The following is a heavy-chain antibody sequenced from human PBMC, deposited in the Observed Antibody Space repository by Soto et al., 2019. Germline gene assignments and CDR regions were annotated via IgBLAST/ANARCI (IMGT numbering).Heavy chain of an antibody. CDR2: ISYDGSNK. V-gene: IGHV3-30*03. CDR3: ASRGYSSSCYPLTHPYFDY. Sequence: GSLRLSCAASGFTFSSYGMHWVRQAPGKGLEWVAVISYDGSNKYYADSVKGRFTISRDNSKNTLYLQMNSLRAEDTAVYYCASRGYSSSCYPLTHPYFDYRGQGTLVTVSS. J-gene: IGHJ4*02. CDR1: GFTFSSYG. D-gene: IGHD6-13*01.